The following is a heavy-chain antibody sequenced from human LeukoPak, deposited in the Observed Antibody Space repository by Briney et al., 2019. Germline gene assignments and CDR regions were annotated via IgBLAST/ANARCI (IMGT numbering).Heavy chain of an antibody. CDR1: GGYISSSSYY. Sequence: NPSETLSLTCTVSGGYISSSSYYWGWIRQPPGKGLEWIGSIYYSGSTYYNPSLKSRVTISVDTSKNQFSLKLSSVTAADTAVYYCARNYVWGSYRFFDYWGQGTLVTVSS. V-gene: IGHV4-39*07. CDR3: ARNYVWGSYRFFDY. CDR2: IYYSGST. D-gene: IGHD3-16*02. J-gene: IGHJ4*02.